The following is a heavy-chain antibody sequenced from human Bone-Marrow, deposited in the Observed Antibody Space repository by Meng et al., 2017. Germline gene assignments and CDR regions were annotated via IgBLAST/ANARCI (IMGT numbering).Heavy chain of an antibody. Sequence: LWQLGAWSLPPSDTLSLTCAVYGGSFSGYYWSWIRQPPGKGLEGIGEINHSGSTNYNPSLKSRVTISVDTSKNQFSLKLSSVTAADTAVYYCARGLRAARPLLFGYWGQGTLVTVSS. CDR2: INHSGST. D-gene: IGHD6-6*01. V-gene: IGHV4-34*01. CDR3: ARGLRAARPLLFGY. J-gene: IGHJ4*02. CDR1: GGSFSGYY.